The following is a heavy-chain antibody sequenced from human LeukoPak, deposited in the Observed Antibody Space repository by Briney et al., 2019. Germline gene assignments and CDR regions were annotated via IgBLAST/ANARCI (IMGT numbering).Heavy chain of an antibody. CDR3: ATSSVDHGSNI. CDR1: GFTFSNE. V-gene: IGHV3-21*01. D-gene: IGHD1-14*01. CDR2: ISSSSSYI. Sequence: PGGSLRLSCAASGFTFSNEMNWVRQAPGKGLEWVSSISSSSSYIYYADSVKGRFTISRDNAKNSLYLQMNSLRAEDTAVYYCATSSVDHGSNIWGQGTMVTVSS. J-gene: IGHJ3*02.